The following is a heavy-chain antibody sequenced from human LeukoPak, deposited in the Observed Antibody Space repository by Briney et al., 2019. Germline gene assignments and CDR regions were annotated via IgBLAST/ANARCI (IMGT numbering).Heavy chain of an antibody. CDR3: ASQKYCTNGICYRKYYFDY. V-gene: IGHV3-66*04. D-gene: IGHD2-8*01. CDR2: IYSGGNT. CDR1: GFTVSSNY. Sequence: GGSLRLSCAASGFTVSSNYMSWVRQAPGKGLEWVSLIYSGGNTYYADSVKGRFTISTDNSKNTLYLQMNSLRAEDSAVYYCASQKYCTNGICYRKYYFDYWGQGTLVTVSS. J-gene: IGHJ4*02.